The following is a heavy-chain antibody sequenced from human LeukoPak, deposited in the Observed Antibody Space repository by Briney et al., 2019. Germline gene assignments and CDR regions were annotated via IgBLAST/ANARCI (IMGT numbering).Heavy chain of an antibody. J-gene: IGHJ4*02. V-gene: IGHV4-4*07. CDR3: ARISGSYLLDY. CDR1: GGSVTSNF. D-gene: IGHD1-26*01. Sequence: SETLSLTCSVSGGSVTSNFWTWIRQAAGKGLEWIGRVSTRGTTNYNPSLKSRLTLSIDAPNNQFSLRLDFVTAADTAVYYCARISGSYLLDYWGQGTLVTVSS. CDR2: VSTRGTT.